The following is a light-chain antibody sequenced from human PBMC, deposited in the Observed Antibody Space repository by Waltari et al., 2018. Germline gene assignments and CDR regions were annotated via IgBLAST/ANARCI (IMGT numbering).Light chain of an antibody. Sequence: ETVMTQSPATLSVSPGERATLSCRASQSVSSNLAWYQQKPGQAPRLLIYGASTRATGIPARFSGSGSGTEFTLIISSLQSEDFAVYYCQQYNNWSWTFGQGTKVEIK. J-gene: IGKJ1*01. V-gene: IGKV3-15*01. CDR1: QSVSSN. CDR2: GAS. CDR3: QQYNNWSWT.